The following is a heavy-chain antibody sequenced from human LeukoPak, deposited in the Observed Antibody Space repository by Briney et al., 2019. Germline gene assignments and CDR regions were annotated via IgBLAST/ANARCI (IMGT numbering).Heavy chain of an antibody. V-gene: IGHV1-18*01. D-gene: IGHD5-12*01. CDR3: ARMLSGGPFDN. CDR2: SNPDNGFT. Sequence: ASVKVSCKASGYTFTSYGITWVRQAPGRGLEWMGWSNPDNGFTKYAQKLQGRVTMTTDTSATTAYMELKSLTSDDTAVYYCARMLSGGPFDNWGQGTLVTVSS. J-gene: IGHJ4*02. CDR1: GYTFTSYG.